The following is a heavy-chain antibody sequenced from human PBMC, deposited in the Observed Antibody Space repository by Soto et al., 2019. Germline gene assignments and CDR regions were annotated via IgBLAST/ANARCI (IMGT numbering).Heavy chain of an antibody. Sequence: PSDTLSLTCTVSGGSISSYYWSWIRQPPGKGLEWIGYIYHSGSTYYNPSLKSRVTISVDRSKNQFSLKLSSVTAADTAVYYCARAGDSSGPVALGYWGQGTLVTVSS. J-gene: IGHJ4*02. CDR1: GGSISSYY. CDR3: ARAGDSSGPVALGY. CDR2: IYHSGST. D-gene: IGHD6-19*01. V-gene: IGHV4-59*12.